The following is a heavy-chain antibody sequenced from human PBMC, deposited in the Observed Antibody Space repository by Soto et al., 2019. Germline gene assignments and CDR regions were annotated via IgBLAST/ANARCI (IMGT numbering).Heavy chain of an antibody. J-gene: IGHJ4*02. D-gene: IGHD3-3*01. CDR3: AKARAQYYDFWSGYPVDY. CDR2: ISGSGGST. Sequence: GGSLRLSCAASGFTFSSYAMSWVRQAPGKGLEWVSVISGSGGSTYYADSVKGRFTISRDNSKNTLYLQMNSLRAEDTAVYYCAKARAQYYDFWSGYPVDYWGQGTLVTVSS. CDR1: GFTFSSYA. V-gene: IGHV3-23*01.